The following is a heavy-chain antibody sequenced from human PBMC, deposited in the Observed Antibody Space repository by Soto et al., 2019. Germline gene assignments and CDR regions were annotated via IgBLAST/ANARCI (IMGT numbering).Heavy chain of an antibody. Sequence: QVQLVQSGPEVKKSGSSVKVSCKASGGTFSSYTISWVRQAPGQGLEWMGRIIPFIGVGNYAQKFQGRATITADKSTSTFYMDLSSLRSEDTAVYYCARDGGFGEFDPWGQGTLVTVSS. CDR3: ARDGGFGEFDP. D-gene: IGHD3-10*01. CDR1: GGTFSSYT. J-gene: IGHJ5*02. V-gene: IGHV1-69*08. CDR2: IIPFIGVG.